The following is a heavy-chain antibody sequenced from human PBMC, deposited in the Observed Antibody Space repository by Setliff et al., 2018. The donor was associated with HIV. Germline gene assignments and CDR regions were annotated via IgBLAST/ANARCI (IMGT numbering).Heavy chain of an antibody. J-gene: IGHJ4*02. V-gene: IGHV4-39*01. CDR3: ASQYCSAGSCFSDY. D-gene: IGHD2-15*01. CDR1: SGSISDSRYY. CDR2: IYYSGSL. Sequence: PSETLSLTCTVSSGSISDSRYYWGWIRQAPGKGLEWIGSIYYSGSLYYNPSLKSRLTVSVDTSKNQFSLTLSAVTATDTAVYYCASQYCSAGSCFSDYWGQGTMVTVSS.